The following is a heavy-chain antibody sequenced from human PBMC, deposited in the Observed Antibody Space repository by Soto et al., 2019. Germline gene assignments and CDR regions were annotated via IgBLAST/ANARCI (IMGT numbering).Heavy chain of an antibody. CDR1: GYTFTSYA. CDR2: INAGNGNT. Sequence: QVQLVQSGAEEKKPGTSVKVSCKASGYTFTSYAMHWVRQAPGQRLEWMGWINAGNGNTKYSQKFQGRVTITRDTSASTAYMELSSLRSEDTAVYYCARAPSWWYFDLWGRGTLVTVSS. V-gene: IGHV1-3*05. CDR3: ARAPSWWYFDL. J-gene: IGHJ2*01.